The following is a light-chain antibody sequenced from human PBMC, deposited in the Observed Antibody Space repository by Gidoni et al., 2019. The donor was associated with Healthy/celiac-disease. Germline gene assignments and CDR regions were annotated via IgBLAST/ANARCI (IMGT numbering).Light chain of an antibody. V-gene: IGKV3-20*01. Sequence: EIVLTQSPGTLSLSPGERATLSCRASQSVSSSYLAWYQQNPGQAPRLLIYGASSRATGIPDRFSGSVSVTDFTLTISRLEPEDCAVYYCQQYGSSPLYTFGQGTKLEIK. CDR2: GAS. CDR3: QQYGSSPLYT. J-gene: IGKJ2*01. CDR1: QSVSSSY.